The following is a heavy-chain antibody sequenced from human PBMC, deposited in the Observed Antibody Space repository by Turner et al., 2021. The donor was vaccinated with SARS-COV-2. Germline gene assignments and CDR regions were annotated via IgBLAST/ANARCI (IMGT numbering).Heavy chain of an antibody. V-gene: IGHV3-33*01. CDR2: IWYTGSCK. CDR3: ARDGGTGTTFPFFDY. J-gene: IGHJ4*02. CDR1: GFTFSSYG. Sequence: VQLVESGGGVAQPGRSRRLSCAASGFTFSSYGMNWVRQAPGKGLGWVAVIWYTGSCKYNADSVKGRFTITRDNSRNTLYLQMNSLRAEDTALYYCARDGGTGTTFPFFDYWGQGTLVTVSS. D-gene: IGHD1-7*01.